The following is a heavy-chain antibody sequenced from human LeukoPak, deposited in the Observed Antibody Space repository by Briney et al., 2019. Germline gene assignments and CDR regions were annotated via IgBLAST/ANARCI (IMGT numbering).Heavy chain of an antibody. CDR3: ARGSSGWYFDGYFDY. D-gene: IGHD6-19*01. CDR1: GFTFSSYW. J-gene: IGHJ4*02. CDR2: IKQDGGET. Sequence: GGSLRLSCAASGFTFSSYWMSWVRQAPGKGLEWVANIKQDGGETYYADSVKGRFTISRDNAKNTLYLQMNSLRAEDTAVYYCARGSSGWYFDGYFDYWGQGTLVTVSS. V-gene: IGHV3-7*04.